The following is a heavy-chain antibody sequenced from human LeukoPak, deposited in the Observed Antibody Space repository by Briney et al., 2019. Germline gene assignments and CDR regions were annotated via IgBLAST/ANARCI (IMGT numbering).Heavy chain of an antibody. CDR3: ARGSSSWYYFDY. Sequence: GGSLRLSCAASGFTFRSYGMHWVRQAPGRGLEWLAVIWYEGSDKHYADSVKGRFTISRDNSKNTLYLQLNSLGAEDTAVYYCARGSSSWYYFDYWGQGTLVTVSS. D-gene: IGHD6-13*01. CDR2: IWYEGSDK. J-gene: IGHJ4*02. V-gene: IGHV3-33*01. CDR1: GFTFRSYG.